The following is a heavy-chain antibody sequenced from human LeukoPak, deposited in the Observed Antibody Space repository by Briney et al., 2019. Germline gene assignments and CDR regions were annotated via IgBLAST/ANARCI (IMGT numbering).Heavy chain of an antibody. CDR2: TNNDGSST. Sequence: GGSLRPSCVASGFTFSNYWIHWVRQAPGKGLVRVSRTNNDGSSTTYADFVKGRFTSSRDNAKNTLYLQMDSLRAEDTAVYYCTRSVFPYYFDCWGQGTLVTVSS. D-gene: IGHD3-10*02. CDR1: GFTFSNYW. CDR3: TRSVFPYYFDC. V-gene: IGHV3-74*01. J-gene: IGHJ4*02.